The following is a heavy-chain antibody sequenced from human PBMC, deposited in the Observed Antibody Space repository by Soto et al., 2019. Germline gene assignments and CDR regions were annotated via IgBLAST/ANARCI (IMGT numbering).Heavy chain of an antibody. CDR3: AREGASGWFAY. CDR2: IKQDGSEK. J-gene: IGHJ4*02. Sequence: EVQLVESRGGLVQPGGSLRLSCAASGFTFSGYWMSWVRQAPGKGLEWVANIKQDGSEKYYVDSVKGRFTISRDNAKNSLYLQMNSLRADDTAVYYCAREGASGWFAYWGQGTLVTVSS. D-gene: IGHD6-19*01. V-gene: IGHV3-7*03. CDR1: GFTFSGYW.